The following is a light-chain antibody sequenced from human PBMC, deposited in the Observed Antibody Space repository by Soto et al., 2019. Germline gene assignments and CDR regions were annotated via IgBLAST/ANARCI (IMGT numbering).Light chain of an antibody. CDR1: QSVSAK. CDR3: QQYNNWPPAT. J-gene: IGKJ1*01. Sequence: EIVMTQSPATLSVSPGERATLSCRASQSVSAKLAWYQQKPGQAPRLLIYGASTRATGIPARFSGSGSGTEFTLTISSLQSEDFAVYYCQQYNNWPPATFGHGTKVEIK. CDR2: GAS. V-gene: IGKV3-15*01.